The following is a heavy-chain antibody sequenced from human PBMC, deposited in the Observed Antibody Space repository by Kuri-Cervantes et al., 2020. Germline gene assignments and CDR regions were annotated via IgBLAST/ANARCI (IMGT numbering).Heavy chain of an antibody. CDR1: GYTFTSYD. J-gene: IGHJ6*02. V-gene: IGHV1-8*01. CDR2: MNPNSGNT. CDR3: ARGKARLLWFGELLNDNYGMDV. D-gene: IGHD3-10*01. Sequence: ASVKVSCKASGYTFTSYDINWVRQATGQGLEWMGWMNPNSGNTGYAQKLQGRVTMTTDTSTSTAYMELRSLRSDDTAVYYCARGKARLLWFGELLNDNYGMDVWGQGTTVTVSS.